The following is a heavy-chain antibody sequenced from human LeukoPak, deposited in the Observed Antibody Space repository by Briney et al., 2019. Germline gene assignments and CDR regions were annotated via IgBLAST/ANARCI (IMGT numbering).Heavy chain of an antibody. V-gene: IGHV1-18*01. CDR3: AKVGYFYDTSGLGALDY. J-gene: IGHJ4*02. D-gene: IGHD3-22*01. CDR2: ISAYNGDT. CDR1: GYTFSSYG. Sequence: ASVKVSCKASGYTFSSYGFTWVRQAAGQWLEWMGWISAYNGDTNYAQKFQGRVTLTTDTSTSTAYMELRSLRSDDAAVYYCAKVGYFYDTSGLGALDYWGQGTLVTVSS.